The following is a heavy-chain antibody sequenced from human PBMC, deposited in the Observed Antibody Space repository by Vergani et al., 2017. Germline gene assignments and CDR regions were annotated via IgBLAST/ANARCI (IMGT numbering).Heavy chain of an antibody. CDR1: GFSFKDYG. V-gene: IGHV3-9*01. CDR3: AKSYYIGSTRTYHYDRDA. D-gene: IGHD3-10*01. J-gene: IGHJ6*03. Sequence: EGQLVESGGNLVQPGRSLRLSCAASGFSFKDYGMNWVRQVPGGGLEWVAGINWNSALLGSAESVKGRFSISRDNAKNTLFLQMNSLRPEDTALYYCAKSYYIGSTRTYHYDRDAWGKGTPVSFSS. CDR2: INWNSALL.